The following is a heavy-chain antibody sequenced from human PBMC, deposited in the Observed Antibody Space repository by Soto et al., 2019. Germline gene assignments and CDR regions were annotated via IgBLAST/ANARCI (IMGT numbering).Heavy chain of an antibody. CDR3: ARYSAASGTYYFDY. CDR2: IYYSGST. D-gene: IGHD6-13*01. J-gene: IGHJ4*01. V-gene: IGHV4-61*05. CDR1: GGSISSGGYS. Sequence: ASETLSLTCAVSGGSISSGGYSWSWIRQPPGKGLEWIGYIYYSGSTNYNPSLKSRVTMSLDKSKNQLSLILYSVTAADTGVYYCARYSAASGTYYFDYWGQGTLVTVSS.